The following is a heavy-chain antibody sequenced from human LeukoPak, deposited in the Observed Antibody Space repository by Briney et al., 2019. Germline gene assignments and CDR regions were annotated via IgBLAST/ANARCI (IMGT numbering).Heavy chain of an antibody. Sequence: GGSLRLSCAASGFTFSNYMMHWVRQAPGKGLVWVSRIKSDGITITYADSVKGRFTISRDNAKNSLYLQMNSLRAEDTAVYYCARDPRFWSGYYTGWFDPWGQGTLVTVSS. J-gene: IGHJ5*02. CDR1: GFTFSNYM. V-gene: IGHV3-74*01. CDR3: ARDPRFWSGYYTGWFDP. D-gene: IGHD3-3*01. CDR2: IKSDGITI.